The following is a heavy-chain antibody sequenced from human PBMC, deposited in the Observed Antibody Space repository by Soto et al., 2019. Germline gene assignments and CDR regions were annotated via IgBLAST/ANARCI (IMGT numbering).Heavy chain of an antibody. CDR1: GYTFTSYY. J-gene: IGHJ4*02. D-gene: IGHD2-21*02. CDR2: INPSGGST. Sequence: ASVKVSCKASGYTFTSYYMHWVRQAPGQGLEWMGIINPSGGSTSCAQKFQGRVTMTRDTSTSTVYMELSSLRSEDTAVYYCARGGGAIVVVTASLRYWGQGTLVTVSS. CDR3: ARGGGAIVVVTASLRY. V-gene: IGHV1-46*01.